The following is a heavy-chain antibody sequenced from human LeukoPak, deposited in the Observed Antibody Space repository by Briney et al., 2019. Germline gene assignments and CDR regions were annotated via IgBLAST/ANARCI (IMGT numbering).Heavy chain of an antibody. CDR3: ASYVWGSYFGPKRFDY. D-gene: IGHD3-16*01. J-gene: IGHJ4*02. CDR2: IYYSGST. Sequence: SQTLSLTCTVSGDSISSGDHYWSWIRQPPGKGLEWIGSIYYSGSTYYNPSLKSRVTISVDTSKNQFSLKLSSVTAADTAVYYCASYVWGSYFGPKRFDYWGQGTLVTVSS. V-gene: IGHV4-39*01. CDR1: GDSISSGDHY.